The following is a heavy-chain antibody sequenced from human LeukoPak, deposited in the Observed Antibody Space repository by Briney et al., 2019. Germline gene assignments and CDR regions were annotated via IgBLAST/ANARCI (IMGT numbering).Heavy chain of an antibody. CDR1: GLSFSNYW. J-gene: IGHJ3*01. CDR2: IKQDGTDK. Sequence: GGSLRLSCAASGLSFSNYWMSWVRQAPGKGLEWVANIKQDGTDKYYVDSVKGRFTVSRDNAKQSLYLQVNSLRVEDTAIYYCARLHNSGYSISWGQGTMVTVSS. V-gene: IGHV3-7*01. CDR3: ARLHNSGYSIS. D-gene: IGHD3-22*01.